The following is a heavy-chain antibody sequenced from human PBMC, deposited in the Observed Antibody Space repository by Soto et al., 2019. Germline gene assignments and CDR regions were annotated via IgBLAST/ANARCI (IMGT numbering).Heavy chain of an antibody. Sequence: ASVKVSCKASGYTFTGYYMHWVRQAPGQGLEWMGWINPNSGGTNYAQKFQGRVTMTRDTSISTAYLQWSSLKASDTAMYYCARHGPRVYYDNSDYYYYGMDVWGQGTTVTVS. D-gene: IGHD3-22*01. J-gene: IGHJ6*02. CDR2: INPNSGGT. V-gene: IGHV1-2*02. CDR3: ARHGPRVYYDNSDYYYYGMDV. CDR1: GYTFTGYY.